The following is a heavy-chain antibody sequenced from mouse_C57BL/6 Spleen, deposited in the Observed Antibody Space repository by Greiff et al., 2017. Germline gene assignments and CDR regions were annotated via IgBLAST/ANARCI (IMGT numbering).Heavy chain of an antibody. J-gene: IGHJ1*03. D-gene: IGHD1-1*01. CDR1: GFNIKDYY. V-gene: IGHV14-2*01. CDR3: ARSGGITTVVEDWYFDV. CDR2: IDPEDGET. Sequence: EVKLMESGAELVKPGASVKLSCTASGFNIKDYYMHWVKQRTEQGLEWIGRIDPEDGETKYAPKFQGKATITADTSSNTAYLQLSSLTSEDTAVYYCARSGGITTVVEDWYFDVWGTGTTVTVSS.